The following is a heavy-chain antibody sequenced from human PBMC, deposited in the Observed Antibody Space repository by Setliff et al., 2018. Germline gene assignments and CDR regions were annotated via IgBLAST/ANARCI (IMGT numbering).Heavy chain of an antibody. CDR3: ARDRGQVTVNNRYGFYYYGMDV. V-gene: IGHV3-74*01. D-gene: IGHD3-16*02. CDR1: GFTFSSYW. J-gene: IGHJ6*02. Sequence: GGSLRLSCAASGFTFSSYWMHWVRQAPGKGLVWVSRINSDGSSTSYADSVKGRFTISRDNAKNTLYLQMNSLRAEDTAVYYCARDRGQVTVNNRYGFYYYGMDVWGQGTTVTVSS. CDR2: INSDGSST.